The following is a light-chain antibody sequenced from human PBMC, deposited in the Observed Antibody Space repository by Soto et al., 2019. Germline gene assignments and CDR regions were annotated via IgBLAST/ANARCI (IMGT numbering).Light chain of an antibody. V-gene: IGKV1-9*01. J-gene: IGKJ4*01. Sequence: DIQLTQSPSFLSASVGDRVTITCRASQGISTYLAWYQQKLGKAPKLLIYDASTLQSGVPSRFCGSRSGTEFTLTISSLQPEDFATYYCQQLNGYLELTFGGGTKVDIK. CDR3: QQLNGYLELT. CDR1: QGISTY. CDR2: DAS.